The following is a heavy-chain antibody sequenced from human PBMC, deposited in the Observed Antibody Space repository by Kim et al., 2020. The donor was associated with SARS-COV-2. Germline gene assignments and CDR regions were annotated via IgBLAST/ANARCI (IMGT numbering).Heavy chain of an antibody. Sequence: GGSLRLSCAASGFSFRRYWMHWVRRAPGKGLVWDARTNEYGSVTNYADSVKGRFTISRDNAENTLYLQMNSLTVDDTAGYYCARDLSGADDYWGQGTLVTVSS. D-gene: IGHD3-10*01. CDR1: GFSFRRYW. V-gene: IGHV3-74*01. CDR3: ARDLSGADDY. J-gene: IGHJ4*02. CDR2: TNEYGSVT.